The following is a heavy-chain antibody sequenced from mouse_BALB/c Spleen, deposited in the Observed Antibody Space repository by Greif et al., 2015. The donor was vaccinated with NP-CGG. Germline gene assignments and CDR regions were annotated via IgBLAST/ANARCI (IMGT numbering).Heavy chain of an antibody. CDR3: AREYGNPYWYFDV. J-gene: IGHJ1*01. Sequence: VKLVESGPELVKPGASVKMSCKASGYTFTDYVISWVKQRTGQGLEWIGEIYPGSGSTYYNEKFKGKATLTADKSSNTAYMQLSSLTSEDSAVYFCAREYGNPYWYFDVWGAGTTVTVSS. CDR2: IYPGSGST. D-gene: IGHD2-10*02. CDR1: GYTFTDYV. V-gene: IGHV1-77*01.